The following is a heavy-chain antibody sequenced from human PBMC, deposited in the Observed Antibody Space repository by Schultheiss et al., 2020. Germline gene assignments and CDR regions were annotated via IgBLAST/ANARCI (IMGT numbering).Heavy chain of an antibody. CDR2: IWSDGSNE. V-gene: IGHV3-33*08. D-gene: IGHD6-19*01. J-gene: IGHJ6*02. Sequence: GGSLRLSCAASGFSFSSFGMHWVRQAPGKGLEWVAIIWSDGSNENYADSVKGRFTISRDNSKNTLYLQMNSLRAEDTAVYYCARVPGRQWLVHYYYGMDVWGQGTTVTVYS. CDR1: GFSFSSFG. CDR3: ARVPGRQWLVHYYYGMDV.